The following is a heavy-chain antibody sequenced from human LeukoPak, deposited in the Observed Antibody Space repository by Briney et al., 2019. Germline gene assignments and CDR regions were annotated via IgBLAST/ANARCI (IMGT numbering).Heavy chain of an antibody. CDR2: IHTSGST. V-gene: IGHV4-61*02. Sequence: SETLSLTCTVSGGSISSGSYYWSWIRQPAGKGLEWIGRIHTSGSTNYNPSLKSRVTISVDTSKNQFSLKLSSVTAADTAVYYCARAPDYYDSSGLDYWGQGTLVTVSS. J-gene: IGHJ4*02. CDR3: ARAPDYYDSSGLDY. CDR1: GGSISSGSYY. D-gene: IGHD3-22*01.